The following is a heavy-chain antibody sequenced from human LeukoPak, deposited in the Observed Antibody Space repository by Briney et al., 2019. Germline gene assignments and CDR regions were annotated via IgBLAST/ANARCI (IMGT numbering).Heavy chain of an antibody. Sequence: ASLKVSCKASGYTFNTYEIAWVRQAPGQGLEWMGWSNTYNGNTNYAQKVQGRVTMTTDTSTSTGYMELRNLRSDDTAVYYCARLAVGSSWFHDYWGQGTLVTVSS. V-gene: IGHV1-18*01. D-gene: IGHD6-13*01. CDR1: GYTFNTYE. J-gene: IGHJ4*02. CDR2: SNTYNGNT. CDR3: ARLAVGSSWFHDY.